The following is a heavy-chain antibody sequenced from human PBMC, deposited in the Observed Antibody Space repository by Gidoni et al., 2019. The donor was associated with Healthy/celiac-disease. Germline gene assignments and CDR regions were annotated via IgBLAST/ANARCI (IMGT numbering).Heavy chain of an antibody. J-gene: IGHJ4*02. V-gene: IGHV3-30-3*01. D-gene: IGHD5-12*01. CDR2: ISYDGSNK. CDR1: GFTFSRYA. CDR3: AREGGYDYLRAYFDY. Sequence: QVQLVESGGGVVQPGRSLRLSCAASGFTFSRYAMHWVRQAPGKGLEWVAVISYDGSNKYDADSVKGRFTISRDNSKNTLYLQMNSLRAEDTAVYYCAREGGYDYLRAYFDYWGQGTLVTVSS.